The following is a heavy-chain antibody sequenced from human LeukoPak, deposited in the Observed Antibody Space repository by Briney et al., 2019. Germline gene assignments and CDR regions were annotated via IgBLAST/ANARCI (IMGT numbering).Heavy chain of an antibody. Sequence: SETLSLTCAVYGGSFSGYYWSWIRQPPGKGLEWIGEINHSGSTNYNPSLKSRVTISVDTSKNQFSLKPSSVTAADTAVYYCARQPHDIVVVPAAGYWFDPWGQGTLVTVSS. CDR3: ARQPHDIVVVPAAGYWFDP. CDR2: INHSGST. CDR1: GGSFSGYY. D-gene: IGHD2-2*01. V-gene: IGHV4-34*01. J-gene: IGHJ5*02.